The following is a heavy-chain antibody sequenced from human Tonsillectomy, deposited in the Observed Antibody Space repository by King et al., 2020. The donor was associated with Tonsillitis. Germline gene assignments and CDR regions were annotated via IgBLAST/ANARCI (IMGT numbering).Heavy chain of an antibody. V-gene: IGHV1-18*04. J-gene: IGHJ5*02. CDR3: AREMRDYYDSSGYPKNWFDP. CDR2: ISGYDANT. Sequence: QLVQSGAEVKKPGASVKVSCKASGYTFARYGITWVRQAPGQGLEWMGWISGYDANTNYAQKFQGRVTMTSDTSTSTAYMELRSLRSDDTAVYYCAREMRDYYDSSGYPKNWFDPWGQGTLVTVSS. CDR1: GYTFARYG. D-gene: IGHD3-22*01.